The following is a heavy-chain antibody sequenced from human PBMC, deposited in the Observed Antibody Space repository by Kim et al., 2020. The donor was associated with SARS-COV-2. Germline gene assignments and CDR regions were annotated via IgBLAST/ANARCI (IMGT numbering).Heavy chain of an antibody. CDR1: GLTVSNSF. J-gene: IGHJ5*02. CDR2: IYIGGST. Sequence: GGSLRLSCAASGLTVSNSFMSWVRQVPGKGLEWVSLIYIGGSTYYADSVAGRFTVSRNGSKNTLYLQMNSLRTEDTAVYYCSGYTAYYVSGTHAWFYPWG. CDR3: SGYTAYYVSGTHAWFYP. V-gene: IGHV3-53*01. D-gene: IGHD3-10*01.